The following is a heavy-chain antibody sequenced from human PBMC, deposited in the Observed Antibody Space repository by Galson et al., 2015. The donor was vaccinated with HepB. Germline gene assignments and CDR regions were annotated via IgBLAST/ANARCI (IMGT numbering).Heavy chain of an antibody. Sequence: SLRLSCAASGFTFSSYGMHWVRPAPGKGLEWVAVISYDGSNKYYADSVKGRFTISRDNSKNTLYLQMNSLRAEDTAVYYCVQVGATSESYYYYGMDVWGQGTTVTVSS. V-gene: IGHV3-30*03. CDR2: ISYDGSNK. CDR1: GFTFSSYG. D-gene: IGHD1-26*01. CDR3: VQVGATSESYYYYGMDV. J-gene: IGHJ6*02.